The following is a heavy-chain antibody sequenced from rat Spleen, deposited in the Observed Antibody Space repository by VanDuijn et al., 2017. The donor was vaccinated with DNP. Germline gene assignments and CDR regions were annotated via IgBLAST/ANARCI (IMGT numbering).Heavy chain of an antibody. J-gene: IGHJ2*01. Sequence: QVQLKESGPGLVQPSQTLSLTCTVSGFSLTSYGVSWVRQPSGKGLEWRGIIWTGGKTDYNSALKSRLVIRRDNSKSQVLLKRNSLQTEDTAIYFCTRDDIGTTRFDYWGQGVMVTVSS. CDR2: IWTGGKT. V-gene: IGHV2-15*01. CDR1: GFSLTSYG. CDR3: TRDDIGTTRFDY. D-gene: IGHD1-5*01.